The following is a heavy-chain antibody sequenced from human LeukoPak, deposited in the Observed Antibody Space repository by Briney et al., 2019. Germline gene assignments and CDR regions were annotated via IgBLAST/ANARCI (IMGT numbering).Heavy chain of an antibody. CDR3: ARDLVGAIVGPQYYFDY. J-gene: IGHJ4*02. V-gene: IGHV1-2*02. Sequence: ASVKVSCKASGYTFTGYYVHWVRQAPGQGLEWMGWINPNSGGTNYAQKFQGRVTMTRDTSISTAYMELSRLRSDDTAVYYCARDLVGAIVGPQYYFDYWGQGTLVTVSS. CDR2: INPNSGGT. D-gene: IGHD1-26*01. CDR1: GYTFTGYY.